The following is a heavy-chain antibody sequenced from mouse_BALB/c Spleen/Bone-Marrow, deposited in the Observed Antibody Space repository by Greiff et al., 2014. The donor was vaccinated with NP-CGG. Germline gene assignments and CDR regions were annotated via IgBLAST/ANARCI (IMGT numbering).Heavy chain of an antibody. J-gene: IGHJ2*01. CDR3: GRGDY. Sequence: EVQLVESGGGLVQPGGSRKLSCAASGFTFSSFAMHWFRQAPEKGLEWVAFISSGSNIIHYADTVKGRFTISRDNPKNTLFLQMTSLRSEDTAMYYCGRGDYWGQGTTRTAAS. CDR1: GFTFSSFA. CDR2: ISSGSNII. V-gene: IGHV5-17*02.